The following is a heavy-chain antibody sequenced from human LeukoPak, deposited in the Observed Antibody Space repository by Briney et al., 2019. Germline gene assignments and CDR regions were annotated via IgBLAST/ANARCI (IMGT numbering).Heavy chain of an antibody. CDR3: ARVTHTELSTWFDP. D-gene: IGHD5-18*01. CDR2: IIPIFGSS. CDR1: GGTFNNYA. Sequence: AVKVSCKASGGTFNNYAINWVRQAPGQGLEWMGGIIPIFGSSNYAQKFQGRVTITADESTTTAYMELSSLRSEDTAVYYCARVTHTELSTWFDPWGQGTLVTVSS. J-gene: IGHJ5*02. V-gene: IGHV1-69*13.